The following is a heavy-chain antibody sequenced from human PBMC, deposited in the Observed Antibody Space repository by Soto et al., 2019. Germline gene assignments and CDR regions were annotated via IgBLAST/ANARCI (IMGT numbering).Heavy chain of an antibody. J-gene: IGHJ3*02. Sequence: GGSLRLSCAASGFTFSSYAMSWVRQAPGKGLEWVSAISGSGGSTYYADSVKGRFTISRDNSKNTLYLQMNSLRAEDTAVYYCAKAGPLAYCGGDCLVPDAFDIWGQGTMVTVSS. D-gene: IGHD2-21*02. CDR2: ISGSGGST. V-gene: IGHV3-23*01. CDR1: GFTFSSYA. CDR3: AKAGPLAYCGGDCLVPDAFDI.